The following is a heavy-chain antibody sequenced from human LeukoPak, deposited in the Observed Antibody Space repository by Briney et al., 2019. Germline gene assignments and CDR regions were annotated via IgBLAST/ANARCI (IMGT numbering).Heavy chain of an antibody. Sequence: SETLSLTCTVSGGSISSSSYYWGWIRQPPGKGLEWIGSIYYSGSTYYNPSLKSRVTISVDTSKNQFSLKLSSVTAADTAVYYCARRYSSSFYWNWFDPWGQGTLVTVSS. D-gene: IGHD6-13*01. CDR1: GGSISSSSYY. CDR3: ARRYSSSFYWNWFDP. V-gene: IGHV4-39*01. CDR2: IYYSGST. J-gene: IGHJ5*02.